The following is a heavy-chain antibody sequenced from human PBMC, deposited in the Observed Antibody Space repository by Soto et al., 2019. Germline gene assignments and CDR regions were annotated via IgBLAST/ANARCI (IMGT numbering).Heavy chain of an antibody. J-gene: IGHJ6*02. D-gene: IGHD5-12*01. CDR1: GYDLSNYW. CDR2: IYPGDPDS. V-gene: IGHV5-51*01. CDR3: ARRGDGYNAGYYYGLDV. Sequence: PGESLKISCKGSGYDLSNYWIGWLRQKPGKGLEWMGIIYPGDPDSRYSPSFQGQVTISADKSISTAYLQWGSLKASDTAKYYCARRGDGYNAGYYYGLDVWGQGTTVTVSS.